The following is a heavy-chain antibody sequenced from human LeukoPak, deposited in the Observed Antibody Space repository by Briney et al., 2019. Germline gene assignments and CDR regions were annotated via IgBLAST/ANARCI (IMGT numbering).Heavy chain of an antibody. D-gene: IGHD4-17*01. Sequence: GGSLRLSCAASGFTFSSYGMHWVRQAPGKGLECVAFIRYDGSNKYYADSVKGRFTISRDNSKNSLYLQMNSLRAEDTAVYYCARSTVTTPDAFDIWGQGTMVTVSS. CDR2: IRYDGSNK. J-gene: IGHJ3*02. V-gene: IGHV3-30*02. CDR3: ARSTVTTPDAFDI. CDR1: GFTFSSYG.